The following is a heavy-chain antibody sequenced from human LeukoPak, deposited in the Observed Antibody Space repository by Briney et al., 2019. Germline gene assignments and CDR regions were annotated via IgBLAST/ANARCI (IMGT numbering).Heavy chain of an antibody. CDR2: IYSGGST. D-gene: IGHD3-9*01. CDR3: ARKRYDILTGGGAFDI. J-gene: IGHJ3*02. Sequence: GGSLRLSCAASGFTVSSNYMSWVRQAPGKGLEWVSVIYSGGSTYYADSVKGRFTITRDNSKNTLYLQMNSLRAEDTAVYYCARKRYDILTGGGAFDIWGQGTMVTVSS. V-gene: IGHV3-53*01. CDR1: GFTVSSNY.